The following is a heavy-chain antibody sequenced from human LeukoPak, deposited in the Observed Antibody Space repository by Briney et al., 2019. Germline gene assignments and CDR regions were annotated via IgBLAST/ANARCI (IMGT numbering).Heavy chain of an antibody. CDR3: ARGAMTTTSTFDY. CDR1: GGSISNTNW. Sequence: PSGTLSLTCDVSGGSISNTNWWSWVRQPPGQGLEWIGEVSLAGQTNYNPSLKSRVTLSVDTSKNQFSLKLSSVTAADTAVYYCARGAMTTTSTFDYWGQGTLVTVSS. CDR2: VSLAGQT. J-gene: IGHJ4*02. D-gene: IGHD5-24*01. V-gene: IGHV4-4*02.